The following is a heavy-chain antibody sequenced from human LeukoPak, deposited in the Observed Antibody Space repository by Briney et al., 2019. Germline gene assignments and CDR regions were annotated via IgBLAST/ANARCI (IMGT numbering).Heavy chain of an antibody. D-gene: IGHD2-15*01. Sequence: SETLSLTCTVSGYSINSGYFWGWVRQPPGQGPEWIGSIFHTGDVYYNPSLRSRVTISVDTSRNQVSLKVTSVTAADTALYYCARVVASTSIDSWGQGILVTVSS. CDR3: ARVVASTSIDS. CDR1: GYSINSGYF. CDR2: IFHTGDV. V-gene: IGHV4-38-2*02. J-gene: IGHJ4*02.